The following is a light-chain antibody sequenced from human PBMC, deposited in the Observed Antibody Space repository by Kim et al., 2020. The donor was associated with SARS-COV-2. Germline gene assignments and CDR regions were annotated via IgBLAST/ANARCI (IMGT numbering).Light chain of an antibody. J-gene: IGLJ2*01. Sequence: SYELTQPPSVSVSPGQTASIPCSGDKLGDKYACWYQQKPGQSPVLVIYQDTKRPSGIPERFSGSNSGNTATLTISGTQAMDEADYYCQAWDSGTVVFGGG. V-gene: IGLV3-1*01. CDR1: KLGDKY. CDR3: QAWDSGTVV. CDR2: QDT.